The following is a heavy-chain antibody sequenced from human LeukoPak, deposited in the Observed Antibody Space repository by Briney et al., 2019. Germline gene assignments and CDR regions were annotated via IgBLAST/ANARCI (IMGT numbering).Heavy chain of an antibody. V-gene: IGHV4-34*01. CDR1: GGSFSGYY. D-gene: IGHD6-19*01. J-gene: IGHJ3*02. Sequence: SETLSLTCAVYGGSFSGYYWSWIRQPPGKGLEWIGEINHSGSTNYNPSLKSRVTISVDTSKNQFSLKLSSVTAADTAVYYCARLYSSGWYADDAFDIWGQGTMVTVSS. CDR2: INHSGST. CDR3: ARLYSSGWYADDAFDI.